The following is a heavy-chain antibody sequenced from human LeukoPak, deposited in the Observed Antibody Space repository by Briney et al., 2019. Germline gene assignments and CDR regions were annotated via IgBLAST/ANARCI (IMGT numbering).Heavy chain of an antibody. CDR3: ARGFCTSSSCYNDY. CDR2: IYSGGST. Sequence: GGSLRLSCAASGFTVSSNYMSWVRQAPGKGLEWVSVIYSGGSTYYADSVKGRFTISRDNSKNTRYLQMNSLRAEDTAVYSCARGFCTSSSCYNDYWGQGTLVTVSS. J-gene: IGHJ4*02. D-gene: IGHD2-2*02. V-gene: IGHV3-53*01. CDR1: GFTVSSNY.